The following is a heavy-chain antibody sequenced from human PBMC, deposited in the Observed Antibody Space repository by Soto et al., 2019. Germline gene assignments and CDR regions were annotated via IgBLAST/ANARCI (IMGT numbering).Heavy chain of an antibody. CDR3: AREENPDIVVVGAFDI. Sequence: QVQLVQSGAEVKKPGSSVKVSCKASGGTFSSYAISWVRQAPGQGLEWMGGIIPIFGTANYAQKFQGRVTITADESTSTAYMELSSLRSEETAVYYCAREENPDIVVVGAFDIWGQGTMVTVSS. CDR1: GGTFSSYA. CDR2: IIPIFGTA. J-gene: IGHJ3*02. V-gene: IGHV1-69*01. D-gene: IGHD2-15*01.